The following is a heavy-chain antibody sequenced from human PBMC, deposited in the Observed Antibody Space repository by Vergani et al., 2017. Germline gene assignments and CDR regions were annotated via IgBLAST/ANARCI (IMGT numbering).Heavy chain of an antibody. Sequence: EVQLVESGGGLVQPGGSLRLSCAASGFTFSSYAMHWVRQAPGKGLEYVSAISGSGGSTYYADSVKGRFTISRDNSKNTLYLQMNSLRAEDTAVYYCAKDSTTGTTAYYYGMDVWGQGTTVTVSS. CDR1: GFTFSSYA. J-gene: IGHJ6*02. CDR3: AKDSTTGTTAYYYGMDV. CDR2: ISGSGGST. D-gene: IGHD1-1*01. V-gene: IGHV3-23*04.